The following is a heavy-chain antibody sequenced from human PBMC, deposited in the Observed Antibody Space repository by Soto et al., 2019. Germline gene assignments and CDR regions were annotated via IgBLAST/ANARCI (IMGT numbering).Heavy chain of an antibody. CDR1: GGSISSGGYS. Sequence: SETLSLTCAVSGGSISSGGYSWSWIRQPPGKGLEWIGYIYHSGSTYYNPSLKSRVTISVDRSKNQFSLKLSSVTAADTAVYYCARVGGGDILTGYEYYFDYWGQGTLVTVSS. CDR3: ARVGGGDILTGYEYYFDY. J-gene: IGHJ4*02. D-gene: IGHD3-9*01. CDR2: IYHSGST. V-gene: IGHV4-30-2*01.